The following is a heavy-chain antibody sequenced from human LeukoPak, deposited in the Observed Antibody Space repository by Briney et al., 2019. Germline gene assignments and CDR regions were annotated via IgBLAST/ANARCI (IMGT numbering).Heavy chain of an antibody. Sequence: ASVKVSCKASGYTFTHHGVTWVRQAPGQGLEWMGWNSAYNGDTNYAQEFQGRITMTTDASTSTAYMELRSLRYDDTAVYYCARDPSNTSGRYQYFDLWGRGTLVTVSS. J-gene: IGHJ2*01. CDR3: ARDPSNTSGRYQYFDL. CDR2: NSAYNGDT. V-gene: IGHV1-18*01. CDR1: GYTFTHHG. D-gene: IGHD6-19*01.